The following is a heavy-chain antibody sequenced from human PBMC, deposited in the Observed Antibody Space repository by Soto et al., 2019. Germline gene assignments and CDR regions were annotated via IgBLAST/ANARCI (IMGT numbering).Heavy chain of an antibody. J-gene: IGHJ6*02. D-gene: IGHD5-12*01. CDR1: GGTFSSYA. V-gene: IGHV1-69*01. CDR2: IIPIFGTA. Sequence: QVQLVQSGAEVKKPGSSVKVSCKASGGTFSSYAISWVRQAPGQGLEWMGGIIPIFGTANYAQQFQGRGTITADESTSTAYMELSSLRSEDTEVYYCASRLRAPLVYSGWDHRDNYYYYGMDVWGQGTTVTVSS. CDR3: ASRLRAPLVYSGWDHRDNYYYYGMDV.